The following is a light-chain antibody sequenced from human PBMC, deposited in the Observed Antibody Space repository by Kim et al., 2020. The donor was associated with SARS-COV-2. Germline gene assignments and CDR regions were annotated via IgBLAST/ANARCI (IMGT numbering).Light chain of an antibody. CDR3: NSRDSSGNHYV. V-gene: IGLV3-19*01. J-gene: IGLJ1*01. CDR1: SLRSYY. Sequence: ALGQTVRIKCQGDSLRSYYTSWYQQKPGQAPVLVLYDKKNRPSGIPDRFSGSNSGNTASLTITGAQAEDEADYYCNSRDSSGNHYVFGTGTKVTVL. CDR2: DKK.